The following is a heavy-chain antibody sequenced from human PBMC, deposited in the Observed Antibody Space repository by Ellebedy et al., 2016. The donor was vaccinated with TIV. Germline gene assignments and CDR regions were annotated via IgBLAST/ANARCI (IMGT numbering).Heavy chain of an antibody. V-gene: IGHV3-74*01. Sequence: PGGSLRLSCAASGLTFSSRWIHWVRHAPGKGLVWVSHINSDGRSTTYADSVKGRFTISRDNAKDTVYLQLNSLRAEDTAVYYCGRDDRYGLDVWGQGTTVIVSS. CDR1: GLTFSSRW. J-gene: IGHJ6*02. CDR2: INSDGRST. CDR3: GRDDRYGLDV.